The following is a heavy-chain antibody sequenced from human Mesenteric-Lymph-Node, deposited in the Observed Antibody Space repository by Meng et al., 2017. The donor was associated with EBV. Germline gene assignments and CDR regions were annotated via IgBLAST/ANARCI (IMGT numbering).Heavy chain of an antibody. J-gene: IGHJ4*02. Sequence: VRLGGSWGGLFKPGGSLRLSCEASGFTFSDYYMTWIRQAPGKGLEWVSHIGSSGLTTYYAASVKGRFTISRDNAKNTASLQVNSLRAEDTAVYYCARVRHCSGGNCFGRAAIFDYWGQGTLVTVSS. CDR2: IGSSGLTT. CDR1: GFTFSDYY. V-gene: IGHV3-11*01. D-gene: IGHD2-15*01. CDR3: ARVRHCSGGNCFGRAAIFDY.